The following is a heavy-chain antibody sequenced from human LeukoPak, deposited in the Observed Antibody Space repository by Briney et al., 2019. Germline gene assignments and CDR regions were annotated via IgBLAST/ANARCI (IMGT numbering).Heavy chain of an antibody. D-gene: IGHD2-2*01. J-gene: IGHJ4*02. Sequence: PGGSLRLSCAASGFTFSTYGMSWVRQAPGKGLEWVSTVTFSGDRTYYADSVKGRFTISRDNSKNTLYLQMNSLSAEDTAVYYCAKRYCSSTTCYRYFGYWGQGTLVTVSS. CDR1: GFTFSTYG. CDR2: VTFSGDRT. V-gene: IGHV3-23*01. CDR3: AKRYCSSTTCYRYFGY.